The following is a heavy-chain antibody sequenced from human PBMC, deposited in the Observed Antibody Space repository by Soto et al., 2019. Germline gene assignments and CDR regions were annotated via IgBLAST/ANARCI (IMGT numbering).Heavy chain of an antibody. CDR3: ARDLKHYYDSSGYPYYYYYGMDV. CDR1: GYTFTGYY. V-gene: IGHV1-2*02. Sequence: QVQLVQSGAEVKKPGASVKVSCKASGYTFTGYYMHWVRQAPGQGLEWMGWINPNSGGTNYAQKFQGRVTMTRETSISTAYMELSRLRSDDTAVYYCARDLKHYYDSSGYPYYYYYGMDVWGQGTTVTVSS. D-gene: IGHD3-22*01. CDR2: INPNSGGT. J-gene: IGHJ6*02.